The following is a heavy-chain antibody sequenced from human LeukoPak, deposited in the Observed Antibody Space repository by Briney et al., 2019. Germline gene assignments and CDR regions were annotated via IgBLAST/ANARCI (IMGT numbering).Heavy chain of an antibody. Sequence: QSGGSLRLSCAASGFTFSSYAMHWVRQAPPTGLERVAVISYDGSNKYYADSVIGRRTTSRDNSTNTLYLQMNSLRAEATAVPYCARDRRGTGWHENYYYGMDYWGKGTTVTVSS. CDR2: ISYDGSNK. D-gene: IGHD6-19*01. CDR1: GFTFSSYA. J-gene: IGHJ6*04. V-gene: IGHV3-30*04. CDR3: ARDRRGTGWHENYYYGMDY.